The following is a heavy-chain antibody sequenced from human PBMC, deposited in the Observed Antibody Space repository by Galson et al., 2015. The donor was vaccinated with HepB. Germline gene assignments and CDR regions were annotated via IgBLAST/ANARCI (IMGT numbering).Heavy chain of an antibody. CDR3: ARHQQGYGDTGDWFDP. D-gene: IGHD4-17*01. J-gene: IGHJ5*02. V-gene: IGHV5-51*01. Sequence: QSGAEVKKPGESLKISCKGSGDTFTTYWIGWVRQMPGKGLEWMGIIYPGDSDTRYSPSFQGQVTISADKSINTAYLQWSSLKASDTAMYYCARHQQGYGDTGDWFDPWGQGTLVTVSS. CDR1: GDTFTTYW. CDR2: IYPGDSDT.